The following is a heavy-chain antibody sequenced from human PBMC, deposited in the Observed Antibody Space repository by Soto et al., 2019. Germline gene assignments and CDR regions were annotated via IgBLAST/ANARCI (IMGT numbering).Heavy chain of an antibody. D-gene: IGHD4-17*01. CDR1: GGSISSGGYY. Sequence: QVQLQESGPGLVKPSQTLSLTCTVSGGSISSGGYYWSWIRQHPGKGLEWIGYVFYSGSNYSNPSLQSRVTISEDTSKNQFSLKLSSVTAADTAVYYCARDSYGDYEMGDDAFDIWGQGTMVTVSS. CDR3: ARDSYGDYEMGDDAFDI. CDR2: VFYSGSN. V-gene: IGHV4-31*03. J-gene: IGHJ3*02.